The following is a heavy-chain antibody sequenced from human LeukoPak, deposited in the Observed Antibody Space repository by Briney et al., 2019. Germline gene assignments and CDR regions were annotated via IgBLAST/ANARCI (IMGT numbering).Heavy chain of an antibody. CDR2: IYYSGST. Sequence: SETLSLTCTVSGGSISSYYWSWIRQPPGKGLEWIGYIYYSGSTNYNPSLKSRVTISVDTSKNQFSLKLSSVTAADTAVYYCARDLNSGSYADAFDIWGQGTMVTVSS. V-gene: IGHV4-59*01. CDR3: ARDLNSGSYADAFDI. D-gene: IGHD1-26*01. CDR1: GGSISSYY. J-gene: IGHJ3*02.